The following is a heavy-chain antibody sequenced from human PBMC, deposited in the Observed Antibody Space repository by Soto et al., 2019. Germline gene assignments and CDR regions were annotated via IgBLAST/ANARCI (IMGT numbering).Heavy chain of an antibody. D-gene: IGHD2-15*01. CDR1: GGSISSGDYY. J-gene: IGHJ4*02. V-gene: IGHV4-30-4*01. Sequence: QVQLQESGPGLVKPSQTLSLTCTVSGGSISSGDYYWSWIRQPPGKGLEWIGYIYYSGSTYYNPSLMSRVTISVDTSKNQFSLKLSSVTAADTAVYYCAGYCSGGSCYTPWGCWGQGTLVTVSS. CDR3: AGYCSGGSCYTPWGC. CDR2: IYYSGST.